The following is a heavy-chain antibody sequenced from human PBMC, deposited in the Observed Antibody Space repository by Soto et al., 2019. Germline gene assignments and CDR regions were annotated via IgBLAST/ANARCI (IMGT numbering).Heavy chain of an antibody. CDR3: ARERIVVVPAAHKGVFAFDI. V-gene: IGHV1-18*04. D-gene: IGHD2-2*01. J-gene: IGHJ3*02. CDR1: GYTFTSYG. Sequence: ASVKVSCKASGYTFTSYGISWVRQAPGQGLEWMGWISAYNGNTNYAQKLQGRDTMTTDTSTSTAYMELRSLRSDDTAVYYCARERIVVVPAAHKGVFAFDIWGQGTMVTVSS. CDR2: ISAYNGNT.